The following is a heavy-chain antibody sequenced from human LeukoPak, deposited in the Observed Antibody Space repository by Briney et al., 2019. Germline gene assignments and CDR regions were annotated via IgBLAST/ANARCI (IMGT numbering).Heavy chain of an antibody. V-gene: IGHV4-59*02. Sequence: SETLSLNCTVSGGSVTSYYWTWIRQPPGKGLEWIGYIYFTGTTTYNPSLKSRVTISVDTSKNQFSLKLSSVTAADTAVYHCARGGYYNYMDVWGKGTTVTVSS. CDR3: ARGGYYNYMDV. CDR1: GGSVTSYY. J-gene: IGHJ6*03. CDR2: IYFTGTT.